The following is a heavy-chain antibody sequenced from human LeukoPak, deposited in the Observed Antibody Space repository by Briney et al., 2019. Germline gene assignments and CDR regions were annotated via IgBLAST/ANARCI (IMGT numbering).Heavy chain of an antibody. D-gene: IGHD6-13*01. Sequence: SETLSLTCAVYGGSFSGYYWSWIRQPPGKGLEWIGSIYHSGSTYYNPSLKSRVTISVDTSKNQFSLKLSSVTAADTAVYYCARERGIAAAEDYWGQGTLVTVSS. CDR3: ARERGIAAAEDY. V-gene: IGHV4-34*01. CDR2: IYHSGST. J-gene: IGHJ4*02. CDR1: GGSFSGYY.